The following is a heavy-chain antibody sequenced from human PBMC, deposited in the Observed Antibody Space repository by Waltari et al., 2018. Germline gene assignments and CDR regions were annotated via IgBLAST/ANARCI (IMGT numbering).Heavy chain of an antibody. CDR2: ISSSSSYI. V-gene: IGHV3-21*01. J-gene: IGHJ6*03. Sequence: EVQLVESGGGLVKPGGSLRLSCAASGFTFSSYSMNWVRQPPGKGLEWVSSISSSSSYIYYADSVKGRFTISRDNAKNSLYLQMNSLRAEDTAVYYCARANQVEMATILYYYYYMDVWGKGTTVTVSS. CDR1: GFTFSSYS. D-gene: IGHD5-12*01. CDR3: ARANQVEMATILYYYYYMDV.